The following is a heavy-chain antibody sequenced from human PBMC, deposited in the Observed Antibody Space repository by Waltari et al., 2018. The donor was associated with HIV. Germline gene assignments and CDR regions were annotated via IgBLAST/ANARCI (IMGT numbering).Heavy chain of an antibody. J-gene: IGHJ4*02. Sequence: QVQLVESGGGVVQPGRSLRLSCAASGFNFNSYAMHWVSQAPGKWLELVAVISYDGSGKYYAESVKGRFTLSRDNSRNTLYLQMDSLRPEDTAIYYCAKDRAGSYYDPFDGWGQGTLVTVSS. D-gene: IGHD1-26*01. CDR3: AKDRAGSYYDPFDG. CDR1: GFNFNSYA. V-gene: IGHV3-30*18. CDR2: ISYDGSGK.